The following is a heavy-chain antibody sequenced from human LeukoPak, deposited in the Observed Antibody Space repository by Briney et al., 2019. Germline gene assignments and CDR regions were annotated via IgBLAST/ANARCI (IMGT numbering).Heavy chain of an antibody. J-gene: IGHJ4*02. CDR2: IYHSGST. CDR1: GYSISSGYY. CDR3: ARAHDYGDYESGFDY. Sequence: SETLSLTCTVSGYSISSGYYWGWIRQPPGKGLEWIGSIYHSGSTYYNSSLKSRVTISVDTSKNQFSLNLSSVTAADTAVYYCARAHDYGDYESGFDYWGQGTLVTVSS. V-gene: IGHV4-38-2*02. D-gene: IGHD4-17*01.